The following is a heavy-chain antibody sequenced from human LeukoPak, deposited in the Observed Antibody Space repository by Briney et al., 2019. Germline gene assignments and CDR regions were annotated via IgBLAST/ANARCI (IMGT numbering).Heavy chain of an antibody. J-gene: IGHJ4*02. CDR2: ISSNGDNT. Sequence: GGSLRLSCSVSGFTFSTYVMHWVRQAPGKGLEYVSAISSNGDNTYYADSVKGRFTISRDNSKNTLYLQMSSLRADDTAVYYCGRGTGYWGQGTRVTVSS. CDR3: GRGTGY. V-gene: IGHV3-64D*06. CDR1: GFTFSTYV.